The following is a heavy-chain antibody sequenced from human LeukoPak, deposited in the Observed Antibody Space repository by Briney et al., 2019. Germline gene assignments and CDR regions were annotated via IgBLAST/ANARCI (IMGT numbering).Heavy chain of an antibody. Sequence: PSETLSLTCTVSGYSISSGYYWGWIRQPPGKGLGWIGSIYHSGSTYYNPSLKSRVTISVNTSKNQFSLKLSSVTAADTAVYYCARGPTYCSGGSCYEGVGYYFDYWGQGTLVTVSS. CDR1: GYSISSGYY. J-gene: IGHJ4*02. CDR2: IYHSGST. D-gene: IGHD2-15*01. CDR3: ARGPTYCSGGSCYEGVGYYFDY. V-gene: IGHV4-38-2*02.